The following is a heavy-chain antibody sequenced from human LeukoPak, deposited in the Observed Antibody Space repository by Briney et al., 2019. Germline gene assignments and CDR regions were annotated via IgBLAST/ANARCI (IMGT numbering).Heavy chain of an antibody. CDR2: INHSGST. D-gene: IGHD4-23*01. CDR3: ARSGYSDC. Sequence: PSETLSHTCAVYGGSFSGYYWSWIRQPPGKGLEWIGEINHSGSTNYNPSLKSRVTISVDTSKNQFSLKLSSVTAADTAVYYCARSGYSDCWGQGTLVTVSS. V-gene: IGHV4-34*01. J-gene: IGHJ4*02. CDR1: GGSFSGYY.